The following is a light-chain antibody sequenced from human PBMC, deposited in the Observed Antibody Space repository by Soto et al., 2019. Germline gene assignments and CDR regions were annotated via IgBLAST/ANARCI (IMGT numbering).Light chain of an antibody. Sequence: ILLTQSPSSLSASVGDRVTITCRASQGIDTSLAWSQQKPGKAPKLLIYAASNFQSGVPSRFSGSGSGTHFTLTRSSLAPEDFAAYYCQQRHGYPITFGQGTRLE. J-gene: IGKJ5*01. CDR3: QQRHGYPIT. V-gene: IGKV1-9*01. CDR1: QGIDTS. CDR2: AAS.